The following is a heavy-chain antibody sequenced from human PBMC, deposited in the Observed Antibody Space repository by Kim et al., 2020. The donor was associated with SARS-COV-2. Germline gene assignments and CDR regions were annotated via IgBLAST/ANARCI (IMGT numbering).Heavy chain of an antibody. V-gene: IGHV3-30*14. CDR3: ARKGWGDGYNLDY. Sequence: YYADSVRGRFTISRDNSKSTLYLQMNSLTTEDTAIFYCARKGWGDGYNLDYWGQGTLVTVSS. D-gene: IGHD5-12*01. J-gene: IGHJ4*02.